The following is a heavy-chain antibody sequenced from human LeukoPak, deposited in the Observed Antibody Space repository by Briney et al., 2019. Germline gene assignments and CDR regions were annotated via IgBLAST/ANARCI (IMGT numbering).Heavy chain of an antibody. CDR2: ISDSGGST. CDR1: GFTFSSYA. CDR3: AKIPVSYSSGWSNFDY. D-gene: IGHD6-19*01. V-gene: IGHV3-23*01. J-gene: IGHJ4*02. Sequence: GGSLRLSCAASGFTFSSYAMSWIRQAPGKGLEWVSGISDSGGSTYYADSVKGRFTISRDNSKNALFLQMNSLRAEDTAVYYCAKIPVSYSSGWSNFDYWGQGTLVTVSS.